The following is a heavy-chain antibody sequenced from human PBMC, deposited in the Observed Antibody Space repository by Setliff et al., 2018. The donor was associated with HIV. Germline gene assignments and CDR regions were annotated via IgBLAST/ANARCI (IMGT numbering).Heavy chain of an antibody. J-gene: IGHJ3*02. CDR1: GGSISSGFYY. CDR2: IYTTGST. D-gene: IGHD3-22*01. CDR3: ATYYYDSSGYQVDAFDI. Sequence: SETLSLTCTVSGGSISSGFYYWSWIRQPAGKGLEWIGRIYTTGSTNYNPSLKSRVTISVDTSKNQFSLKLSSVTAADTAVYYCATYYYDSSGYQVDAFDIWGQGTVVTVS. V-gene: IGHV4-61*02.